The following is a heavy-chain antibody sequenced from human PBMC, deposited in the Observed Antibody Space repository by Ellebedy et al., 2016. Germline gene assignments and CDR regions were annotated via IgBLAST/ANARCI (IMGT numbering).Heavy chain of an antibody. J-gene: IGHJ4*02. D-gene: IGHD6-13*01. CDR2: INPSDGTT. CDR3: ARRAYSSSWLPYFDN. CDR1: GYTFTKYD. V-gene: IGHV1-46*01. Sequence: ASVKVSCKASGYTFTKYDISWVRQAPGQGLEWMGMINPSDGTTTYTQKFPGRVTMTRDTSTSTVYMEVSSLRSEDTAVYYCARRAYSSSWLPYFDNWGQGTLVTVSS.